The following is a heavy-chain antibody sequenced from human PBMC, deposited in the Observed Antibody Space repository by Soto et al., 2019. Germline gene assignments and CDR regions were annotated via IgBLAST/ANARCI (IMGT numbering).Heavy chain of an antibody. CDR2: ISYDGSNK. CDR3: AKGFAYSVIDY. CDR1: GFTFSTYG. Sequence: QVQLVESGGGVVQPGRSLRLSCAASGFTFSTYGMHWVRQAPGKGLEWVAVISYDGSNKYYADSVKGRFTISRDNSKNTLYQQMSSLRAEDTAVDYCAKGFAYSVIDYWGQGTLVTVSS. J-gene: IGHJ4*02. D-gene: IGHD5-18*01. V-gene: IGHV3-30*18.